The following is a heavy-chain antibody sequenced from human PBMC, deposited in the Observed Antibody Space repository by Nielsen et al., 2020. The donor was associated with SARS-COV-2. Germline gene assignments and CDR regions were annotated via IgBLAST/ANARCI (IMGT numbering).Heavy chain of an antibody. Sequence: SETLSLTCTVSGGSISSYYWSWIRQPPGKGLEWIGYIYYSGSTNYNPSLKSRVTISVDTSKNQFSLKLSYVTAADKAVYYCARDSDSGYDCWGQGTLVTVSS. CDR1: GGSISSYY. CDR2: IYYSGST. V-gene: IGHV4-59*13. CDR3: ARDSDSGYDC. J-gene: IGHJ4*02. D-gene: IGHD5-12*01.